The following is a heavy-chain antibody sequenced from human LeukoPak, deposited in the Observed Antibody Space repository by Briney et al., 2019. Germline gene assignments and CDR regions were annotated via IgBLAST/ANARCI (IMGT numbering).Heavy chain of an antibody. CDR3: ARLSGSSSRYFDY. D-gene: IGHD1-26*01. CDR1: GFTFSSYS. Sequence: PGGSLRLSCAASGFTFSSYSMNWVRQAPGKGLEWVSSISSSSSYIYYADSVKGRFTISRDNAKNSLYLQMNSLRAEDTAVYYCARLSGSSSRYFDYWGQGTLVTVSS. CDR2: ISSSSSYI. V-gene: IGHV3-21*01. J-gene: IGHJ4*02.